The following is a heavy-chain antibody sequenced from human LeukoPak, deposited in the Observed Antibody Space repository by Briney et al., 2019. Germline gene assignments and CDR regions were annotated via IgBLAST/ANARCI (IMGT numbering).Heavy chain of an antibody. CDR3: ARDNSLRRYDFWSGYEKRSNWFDP. CDR2: IKQDGSEK. D-gene: IGHD3-3*01. J-gene: IGHJ5*02. Sequence: GGSLRLSCVASGFPFSSYWMTWVRQAPGKGLEWVANIKQDGSEKYYVDSVKGRFTISRDNAKNSLYLQMNSLRAEDTAVYYCARDNSLRRYDFWSGYEKRSNWFDPWGQGTLVTVSS. V-gene: IGHV3-7*03. CDR1: GFPFSSYW.